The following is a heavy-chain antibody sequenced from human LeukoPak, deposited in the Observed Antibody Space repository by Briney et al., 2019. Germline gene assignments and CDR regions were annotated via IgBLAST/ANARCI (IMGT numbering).Heavy chain of an antibody. V-gene: IGHV3-7*01. CDR1: GFPFSSYW. J-gene: IGHJ4*02. D-gene: IGHD3-22*01. CDR3: ARDEADPPLVNYRCVF. Sequence: GGSLRLSCAASGFPFSSYWMSWVLQAPGKGLEWVANIRHDGGDKLHIDSVKGRFTISRDNAKNSLFLQMNSLRAEDAAIYYCARDEADPPLVNYRCVFWGQGPLVTVSS. CDR2: IRHDGGDK.